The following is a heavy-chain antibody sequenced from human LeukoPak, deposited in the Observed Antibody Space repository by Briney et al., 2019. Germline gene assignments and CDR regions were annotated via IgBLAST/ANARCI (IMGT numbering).Heavy chain of an antibody. CDR3: TRGAYYYGSGPVQH. CDR1: GGSFSGYY. D-gene: IGHD3-10*01. V-gene: IGHV4-34*01. J-gene: IGHJ1*01. CDR2: INHSGST. Sequence: SETLSLTCAVYGGSFSGYYWNWIRQPPGKGLEWIGEINHSGSTNYNPSLKSRVTISVDTSKNQFSLKLSSVTAADTAVYYCTRGAYYYGSGPVQHWGQGTLVTVSS.